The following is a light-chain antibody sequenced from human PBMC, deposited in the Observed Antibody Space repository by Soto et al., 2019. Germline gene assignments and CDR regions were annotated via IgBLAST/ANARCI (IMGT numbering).Light chain of an antibody. CDR1: QSVATN. Sequence: VLPQSPATLSVSPGERATLSCRASQSVATNLAWYQQRPGQAPRLLIYGASKRAIGLPARFSGSGSGTEFTLTISSLQPDDFATYYCQHYNSYSEAFGQGTKVDIK. CDR3: QHYNSYSEA. J-gene: IGKJ1*01. CDR2: GAS. V-gene: IGKV3-15*01.